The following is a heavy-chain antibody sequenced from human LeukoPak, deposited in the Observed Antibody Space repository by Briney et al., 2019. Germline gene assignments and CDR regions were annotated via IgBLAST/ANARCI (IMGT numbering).Heavy chain of an antibody. CDR1: GGSISYDY. CDR2: IYYSGTT. J-gene: IGHJ4*02. CDR3: ARDSTGGFDY. Sequence: SETLSLTCTVSGGSISYDYWNWIRQPPGKGLEWIGYIYYSGTTTYNPSLKRRVTISVDTSKNQFSLRLSSVTAADTAVYYCARDSTGGFDYWGQGTLVTVSS. V-gene: IGHV4-59*01. D-gene: IGHD1-14*01.